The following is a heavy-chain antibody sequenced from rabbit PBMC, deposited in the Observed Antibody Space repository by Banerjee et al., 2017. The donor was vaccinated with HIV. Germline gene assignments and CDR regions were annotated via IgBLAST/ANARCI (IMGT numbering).Heavy chain of an antibody. D-gene: IGHD4-1*01. J-gene: IGHJ4*01. V-gene: IGHV1S45*01. CDR3: ARDLAGVIGWNFNL. Sequence: QEQLEESGGDLVKPGASLTLTCKASGIDFSSYYYMCWVRQAPGKGLEWIACIYAAGSGSTYYASWAKGRFTISKTSSTTVTLQMTSLTAADTATYFCARDLAGVIGWNFNLWGPGTLVTVS. CDR1: GIDFSSYYY. CDR2: IYAAGSGST.